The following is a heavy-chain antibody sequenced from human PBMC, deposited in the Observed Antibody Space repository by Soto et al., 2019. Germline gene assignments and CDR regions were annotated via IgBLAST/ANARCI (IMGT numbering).Heavy chain of an antibody. CDR3: AIALDDGGVDCSTPLGWFDP. D-gene: IGHD2-21*02. CDR1: GGSISSGDDY. CDR2: IHYSGNT. Sequence: QVQLQESGPGLVKPSQTLSLTCTVSGGSISSGDDYWSWIRQPPGKGLEWIGNIHYSGNTYYNPSLRGRLTILIDMPMIQFSRKLSSVTAAHPAVYYCAIALDDGGVDCSTPLGWFDPWGQGPLVTVSS. V-gene: IGHV4-30-4*01. J-gene: IGHJ5*02.